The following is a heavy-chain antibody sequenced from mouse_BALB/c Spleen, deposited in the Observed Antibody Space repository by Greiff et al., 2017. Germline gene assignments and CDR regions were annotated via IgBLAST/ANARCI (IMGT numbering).Heavy chain of an antibody. CDR3: ARDDGNYAMDY. V-gene: IGHV3-6*01. CDR1: GYSITSGYY. Sequence: EVQLQESGPGLVKPSQSLSLTCSVTGYSITSGYYWNWIRQFPGNKLEWMGYISYDGSNNYNPSLKSRISITRDTSKNQFFLQLNSVTTEDTATYYCARDDGNYAMDYWGQGTSVTVSS. D-gene: IGHD2-3*01. CDR2: ISYDGSN. J-gene: IGHJ4*01.